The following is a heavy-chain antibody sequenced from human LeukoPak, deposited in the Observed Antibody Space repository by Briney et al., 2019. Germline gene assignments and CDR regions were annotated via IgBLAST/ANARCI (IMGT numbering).Heavy chain of an antibody. Sequence: SVKVSCKDSGGTFISYAISWVRQAPGQGGEWMGGIIPIFGAANYAQKFQGRVTITADESTSTAYMELSSLRSEDTAVYYCARDQAVAVAANGWEQNWFDPWGQGTLVTVSS. CDR3: ARDQAVAVAANGWEQNWFDP. CDR2: IIPIFGAA. V-gene: IGHV1-69*01. D-gene: IGHD6-19*01. CDR1: GGTFISYA. J-gene: IGHJ5*02.